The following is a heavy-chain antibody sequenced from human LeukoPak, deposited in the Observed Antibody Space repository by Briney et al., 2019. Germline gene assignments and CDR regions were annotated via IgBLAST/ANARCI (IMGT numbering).Heavy chain of an antibody. CDR1: GGSISSTSYY. Sequence: SETLSLTCTVSGGSISSTSYYWGWIRQPPGKGLEWIASIYHSGTTYYNPSLKSRVTISLDTSKNQFSLKLSSVTAADTAMYYCARGMVTPLGWFDPWGQGTLVTVSS. CDR3: ARGMVTPLGWFDP. V-gene: IGHV4-39*07. J-gene: IGHJ5*02. CDR2: IYHSGTT. D-gene: IGHD2-21*02.